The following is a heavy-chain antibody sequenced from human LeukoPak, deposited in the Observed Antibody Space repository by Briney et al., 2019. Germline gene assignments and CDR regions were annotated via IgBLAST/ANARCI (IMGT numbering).Heavy chain of an antibody. V-gene: IGHV4-39*01. CDR1: GGSISSSSYY. CDR3: ARLAVASGYGMDV. J-gene: IGHJ6*02. Sequence: SETLSLTCTVSGGSISSSSYYWGWIRRPPGKGLEWIGSIYYSGSTYYNPSLKSRVTISVDTSKNQFSLKLSSVTAADTAVYYCARLAVASGYGMDVWGQGTTVTVSS. D-gene: IGHD6-19*01. CDR2: IYYSGST.